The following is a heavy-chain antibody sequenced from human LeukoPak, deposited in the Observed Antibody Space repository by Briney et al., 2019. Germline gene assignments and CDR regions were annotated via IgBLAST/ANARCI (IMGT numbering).Heavy chain of an antibody. Sequence: ASVKVSCKASGGTFSSYAISWVRQAPGQGLEWMGGIIPIFGTANYAQKFQGRVTITADESTSTAYMELSSLRSEDTAVYYCATVLGYCSSTSCYEWVYYYYGMDVWGQGTTVTVSS. CDR3: ATVLGYCSSTSCYEWVYYYYGMDV. V-gene: IGHV1-69*13. CDR1: GGTFSSYA. J-gene: IGHJ6*02. CDR2: IIPIFGTA. D-gene: IGHD2-2*01.